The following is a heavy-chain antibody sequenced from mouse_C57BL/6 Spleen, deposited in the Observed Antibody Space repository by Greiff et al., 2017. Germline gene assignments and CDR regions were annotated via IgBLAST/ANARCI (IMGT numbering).Heavy chain of an antibody. CDR1: GYAFTNYL. CDR3: ARSYGNYYAMDY. D-gene: IGHD2-1*01. V-gene: IGHV1-54*01. CDR2: INPGSGGT. Sequence: VKLQQSGAELVRPGTSVKVSCKASGYAFTNYLIEWVKQRPGQGLEWIGVINPGSGGTNYNEKFKGKATLTADKSSSTAYMQLSSLTSEDSAVYFCARSYGNYYAMDYWGQGTSVTVSS. J-gene: IGHJ4*01.